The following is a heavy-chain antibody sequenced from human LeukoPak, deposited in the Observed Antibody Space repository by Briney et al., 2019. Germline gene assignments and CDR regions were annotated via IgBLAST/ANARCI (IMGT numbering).Heavy chain of an antibody. V-gene: IGHV1-69*05. Sequence: SVKVSCKASGGTFSSYAISWVRQAPGQGLEWMGRIIPIFGTANYAQKFQGRVTITTDESTSTAYMELSSLRSEDTAVYYCASGTMVVTWYYFDYWGQGTLVTVSS. CDR3: ASGTMVVTWYYFDY. CDR2: IIPIFGTA. J-gene: IGHJ4*02. D-gene: IGHD4-23*01. CDR1: GGTFSSYA.